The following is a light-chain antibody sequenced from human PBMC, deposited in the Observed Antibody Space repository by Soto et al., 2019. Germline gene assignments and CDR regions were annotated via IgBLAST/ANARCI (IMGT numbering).Light chain of an antibody. V-gene: IGLV8-61*01. CDR2: NTN. J-gene: IGLJ2*01. CDR1: SGSVSTSYY. CDR3: VLYIGSGISA. Sequence: QTVVTQEPSFSVSPGGTVTLTCGLSSGSVSTSYYPSWHQQTPGQAPRTLIYNTNTRSSGVPDRFSGSILGNKAALTITGAQADDESDYYCVLYIGSGISAFGGGTKLTVL.